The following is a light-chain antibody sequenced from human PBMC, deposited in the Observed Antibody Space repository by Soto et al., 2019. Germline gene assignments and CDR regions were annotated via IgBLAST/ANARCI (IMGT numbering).Light chain of an antibody. J-gene: IGKJ5*01. CDR1: QSVRSW. V-gene: IGKV1-5*01. CDR3: QKLNAYPLT. CDR2: DDS. Sequence: DIQMTQSPATLSASVGDRVTITCRASQSVRSWLAWYQQKTGTAPKILIFDDSRLESGVPSRFSGSGSGTDLTLTISKLQPEDFATYYCQKLNAYPLTCGQGTRLEIK.